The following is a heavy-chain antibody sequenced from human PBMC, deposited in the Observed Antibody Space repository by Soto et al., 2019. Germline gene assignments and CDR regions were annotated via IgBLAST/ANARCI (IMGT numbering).Heavy chain of an antibody. CDR3: ARRDSGSYFAY. V-gene: IGHV4-39*01. CDR2: IYYSGST. D-gene: IGHD1-26*01. J-gene: IGHJ4*02. Sequence: SETRSLSCTVSGGSISSSSYYWGWIRQPPGKWLEWIGSIYYSGSTYYNPSLKSRVTIXXXTXXXXXSLXLSXVTXADTAVYYCARRDSGSYFAYWGQGTLVTVSS. CDR1: GGSISSSSYY.